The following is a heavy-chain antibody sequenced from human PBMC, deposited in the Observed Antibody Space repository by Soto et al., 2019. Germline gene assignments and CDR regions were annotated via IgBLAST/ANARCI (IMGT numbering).Heavy chain of an antibody. CDR2: IYYSGST. D-gene: IGHD5-18*01. V-gene: IGHV4-61*01. CDR3: ASTTGGWLHWHGMDV. J-gene: IGHJ6*02. CDR1: GGSVSSGSYY. Sequence: SETLSLTCTVSGGSVSSGSYYWSWIRQPPGKGLEWIGYIYYSGSTNYNPSLKSRVTISVDTSKNRFSLKLSSVTAADTAVYYCASTTGGWLHWHGMDVWGQGTTVTVSS.